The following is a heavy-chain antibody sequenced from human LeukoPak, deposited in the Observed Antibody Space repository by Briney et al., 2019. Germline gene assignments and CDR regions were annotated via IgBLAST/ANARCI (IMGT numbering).Heavy chain of an antibody. Sequence: GGSLRLSCAAPGFTSSSYAMSWVRQAPGKGLEWVSGISGSGDNTYYADSVKGRFTISRDNSKNTLYVQVNSLGTEDTAAYYCAKYIVQTAIRTFDYWGQGTLVTVSS. V-gene: IGHV3-23*01. CDR2: ISGSGDNT. J-gene: IGHJ4*02. D-gene: IGHD2-21*02. CDR3: AKYIVQTAIRTFDY. CDR1: GFTSSSYA.